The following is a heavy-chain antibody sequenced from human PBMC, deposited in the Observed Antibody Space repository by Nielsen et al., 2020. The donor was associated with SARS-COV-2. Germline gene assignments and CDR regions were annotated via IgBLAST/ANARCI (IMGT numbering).Heavy chain of an antibody. V-gene: IGHV4-34*01. D-gene: IGHD6-13*01. Sequence: GSLRLSCAVYGGSFSGYYWNWIRQPPGKGLEWIGEIHPSGNTNYNPSLENRVTMSLDTSKNQFSLKLSSVTAADTAVYYCAKGTDSRKQGYWGQGTLVTVSA. J-gene: IGHJ4*02. CDR3: AKGTDSRKQGY. CDR1: GGSFSGYY. CDR2: IHPSGNT.